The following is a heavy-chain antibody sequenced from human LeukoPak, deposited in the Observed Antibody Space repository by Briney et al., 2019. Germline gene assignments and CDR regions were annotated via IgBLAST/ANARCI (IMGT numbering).Heavy chain of an antibody. CDR1: GYTFTGYY. D-gene: IGHD5-18*01. V-gene: IGHV1-2*02. CDR2: INPNSGGT. Sequence: ASVKVSCKASGYTFTGYYMHWVRQAPGQGLEWMGWINPNSGGTNYAQKFQGRVTMTRDTSISTAYMELSRLRSDDTAVCYCARGIQLWLHTVYYYYYMDVWGKGTTVTVSS. CDR3: ARGIQLWLHTVYYYYYMDV. J-gene: IGHJ6*03.